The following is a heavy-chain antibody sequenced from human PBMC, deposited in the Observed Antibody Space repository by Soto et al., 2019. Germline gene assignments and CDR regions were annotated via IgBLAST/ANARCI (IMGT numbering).Heavy chain of an antibody. CDR2: ISRSGDST. D-gene: IGHD2-8*01. J-gene: IGHJ3*01. V-gene: IGHV3-11*01. CDR1: GFTFSDYY. Sequence: QAQLVESGGGLVGPGGSLSLSCAASGFTFSDYYKSWIRQAPGKGLEWLSYISRSGDSTYYAAAVKGRVTISRDNAKNTLFLQLNSLRAEDTAGYYCARLTYDIFANAFDVWGQGKMLTVSS. CDR3: ARLTYDIFANAFDV.